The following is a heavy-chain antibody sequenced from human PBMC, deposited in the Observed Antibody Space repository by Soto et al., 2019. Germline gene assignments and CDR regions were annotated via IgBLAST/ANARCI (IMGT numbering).Heavy chain of an antibody. Sequence: QVQLVQSGAEVKKPGSSVKVSCKASGGTFSNYAITWVRQAPGQGLEWLGRIIPIFGSANYAQKFQGRVTSTAXXXTXXAYMELSSLRSDDTAVYYCAKDGGKDGYFGNWFDPWGQGTLVTVSS. J-gene: IGHJ5*02. CDR3: AKDGGKDGYFGNWFDP. CDR2: IIPIFGSA. CDR1: GGTFSNYA. D-gene: IGHD5-12*01. V-gene: IGHV1-69*15.